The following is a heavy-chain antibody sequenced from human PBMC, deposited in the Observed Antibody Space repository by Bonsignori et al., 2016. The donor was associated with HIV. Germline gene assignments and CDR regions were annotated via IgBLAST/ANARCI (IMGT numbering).Heavy chain of an antibody. J-gene: IGHJ3*02. Sequence: WIRQPPGKGLEWIGRIYASGSTNYNPSLKSRVTISVDTSKNQFSMKLSSVTAADTAVYYCARMGIHDFWSGYGLDAFDIWGRGTMVTVSS. V-gene: IGHV4-61*02. CDR3: ARMGIHDFWSGYGLDAFDI. CDR2: IYASGST. D-gene: IGHD3-3*01.